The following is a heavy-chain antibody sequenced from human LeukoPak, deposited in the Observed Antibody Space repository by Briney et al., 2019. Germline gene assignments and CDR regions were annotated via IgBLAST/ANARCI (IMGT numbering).Heavy chain of an antibody. V-gene: IGHV5-51*01. J-gene: IGHJ6*02. CDR3: ARRPQGAMDV. Sequence: KVSCKGSGYSFTTYWIAWVRQMPGRGLEWMGIISPDDSEIRYSPSFQGQVTISADKSISTAYLQWSSLKASDTAMYHCARRPQGAMDVWGQGTTVTVSS. CDR2: ISPDDSEI. CDR1: GYSFTTYW.